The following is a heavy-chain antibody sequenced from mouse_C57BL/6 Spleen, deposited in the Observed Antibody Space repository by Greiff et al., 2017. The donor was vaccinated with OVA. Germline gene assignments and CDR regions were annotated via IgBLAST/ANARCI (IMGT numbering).Heavy chain of an antibody. CDR1: GYSITSGYY. CDR2: ISYDGSN. V-gene: IGHV3-6*01. CDR3: ARDWNDYGGVY. D-gene: IGHD2-4*01. Sequence: DVKLQESGPGLVKPSQSLSLTCSVTGYSITSGYYWNWIRQFPGNKLEWMGYISYDGSNNYNPSLKNRISITRDTSKNQFFLKLNSVTTEDTATYYCARDWNDYGGVYWGQGTLVTVSA. J-gene: IGHJ3*01.